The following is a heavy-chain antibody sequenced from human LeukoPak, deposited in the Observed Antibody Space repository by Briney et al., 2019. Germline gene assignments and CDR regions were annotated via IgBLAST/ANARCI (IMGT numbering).Heavy chain of an antibody. CDR3: ARDEATMVRGHDY. J-gene: IGHJ4*02. Sequence: GGSLRLSCAASGFTFSSYWMSWVRQAPGKGLERLANIKQDGSESYYVDSVKGRFTISRDNAKNSLYLQMNSLRADDTAVYYCARDEATMVRGHDYWGQGTLVTVSS. CDR1: GFTFSSYW. V-gene: IGHV3-7*01. D-gene: IGHD3-10*01. CDR2: IKQDGSES.